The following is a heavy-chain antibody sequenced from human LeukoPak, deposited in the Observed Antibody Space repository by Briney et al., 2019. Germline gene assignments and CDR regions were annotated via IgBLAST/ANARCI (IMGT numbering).Heavy chain of an antibody. V-gene: IGHV4-4*07. Sequence: SETLSLTCTVSGGSISSYYWSWIRQPAGKGLERIGRIYSSGSTNYNPSLKSRVTMSVDTSKNQFSLKLSSVTAADTAVYYCARGPISTGWYTFDYWGQGTLVAVSS. CDR2: IYSSGST. J-gene: IGHJ4*02. CDR1: GGSISSYY. D-gene: IGHD6-19*01. CDR3: ARGPISTGWYTFDY.